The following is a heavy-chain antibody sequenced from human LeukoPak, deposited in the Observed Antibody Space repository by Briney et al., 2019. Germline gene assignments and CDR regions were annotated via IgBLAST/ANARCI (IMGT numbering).Heavy chain of an antibody. V-gene: IGHV3-30*18. CDR2: ISYDGSTK. Sequence: PGGSLRLSCAASGFTFSRFGIHWVRQSPGKGLEWVAVISYDGSTKYYVDSVKGRFTISRDNSKNTLYLQMNSLRAEDTAVYCCAKEACGGRCVSDYFDYWGQGTLVTVSS. D-gene: IGHD2-15*01. J-gene: IGHJ4*02. CDR3: AKEACGGRCVSDYFDY. CDR1: GFTFSRFG.